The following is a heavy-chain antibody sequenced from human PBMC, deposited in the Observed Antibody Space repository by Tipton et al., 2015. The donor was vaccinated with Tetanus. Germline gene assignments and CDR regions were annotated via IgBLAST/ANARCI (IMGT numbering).Heavy chain of an antibody. J-gene: IGHJ6*02. Sequence: QVQLVQSGAELKKPGASVKVSCKASGYTFTGYYMYWVRQAPGQGLEWVGWIDPNSGATIYAQNFQGRVPMTRDTSISTVYMELSRLGSDDTAVYYCARDGGDYIYYGMDVWGPGTTVTVSS. V-gene: IGHV1-2*02. CDR1: GYTFTGYY. CDR2: IDPNSGAT. D-gene: IGHD2-21*01. CDR3: ARDGGDYIYYGMDV.